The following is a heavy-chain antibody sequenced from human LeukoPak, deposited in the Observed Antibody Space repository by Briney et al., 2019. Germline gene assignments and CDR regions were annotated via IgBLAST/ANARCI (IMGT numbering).Heavy chain of an antibody. Sequence: SETLSLTCTVSGNSISSGYYWGWIRQSPGKGLEWIGSMYHSGSTYYNPSLKSRVTISVDTSKNQFSRKLSSVTAADTAVYYCARDSSSSWYGRAPLDYWGQGTLATVSS. J-gene: IGHJ4*02. D-gene: IGHD6-13*01. V-gene: IGHV4-38-2*02. CDR1: GNSISSGYY. CDR3: ARDSSSSWYGRAPLDY. CDR2: MYHSGST.